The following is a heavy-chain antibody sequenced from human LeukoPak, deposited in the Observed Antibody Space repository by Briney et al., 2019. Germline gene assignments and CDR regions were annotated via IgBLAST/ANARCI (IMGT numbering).Heavy chain of an antibody. CDR2: IYSDGRT. Sequence: GESLRPYCAASGFSVSRSFMSWVRQAPGKGLEWVSVIYSDGRTYYSDAVKGRFTISRDNSQNTLYLLMNSLRAEDTAVYYCAREVGGYIGERGYFDYWGQGTLVTVSS. J-gene: IGHJ4*02. CDR3: AREVGGYIGERGYFDY. CDR1: GFSVSRSF. D-gene: IGHD5-12*01. V-gene: IGHV3-66*01.